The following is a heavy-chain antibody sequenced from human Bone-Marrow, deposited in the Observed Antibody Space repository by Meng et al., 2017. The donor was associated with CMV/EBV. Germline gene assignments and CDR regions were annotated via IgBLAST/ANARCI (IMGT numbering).Heavy chain of an antibody. CDR2: IYHSGST. D-gene: IGHD3-16*01. CDR1: GGSISSSNW. J-gene: IGHJ5*02. CDR3: ARDYDGGGMGWFDP. V-gene: IGHV4-4*02. Sequence: SETLSLTCAVSGGSISSSNWWSWVRQPPGKGLEWIGEIYHSGSTNYNPSLKSRVTISVDTSKNQFSLKLSSVTAADTAVYYCARDYDGGGMGWFDPWGQGTLVTVSS.